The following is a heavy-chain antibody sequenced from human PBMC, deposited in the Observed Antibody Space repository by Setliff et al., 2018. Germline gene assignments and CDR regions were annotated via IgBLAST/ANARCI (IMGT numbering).Heavy chain of an antibody. CDR1: GYTFTSYD. Sequence: ASVKVSCKASGYTFTSYDINWVRQAPVQGLEWMGGIIPIFDTANYAQKFQSRVTITADESTSTAYMELSSLTSEDTAVYYCARRPYDSSGYFNYWGQGTLVTVS. J-gene: IGHJ4*02. D-gene: IGHD3-22*01. CDR3: ARRPYDSSGYFNY. CDR2: IIPIFDTA. V-gene: IGHV1-69*13.